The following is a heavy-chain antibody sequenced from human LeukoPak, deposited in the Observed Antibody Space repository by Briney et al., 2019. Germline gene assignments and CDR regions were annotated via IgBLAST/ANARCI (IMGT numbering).Heavy chain of an antibody. CDR2: ISSSSSYI. V-gene: IGHV3-21*01. Sequence: KPGGSLRLSCAASGFTFSSYSMNWVRQAPGKGLEWVSSISSSSSYIYYADSVKGRFTISRDNAKNSLYLQMNSLRAEDTAVYYCARGSSSRDAYYFDYWGQGTLVTVSS. J-gene: IGHJ4*02. D-gene: IGHD6-13*01. CDR3: ARGSSSRDAYYFDY. CDR1: GFTFSSYS.